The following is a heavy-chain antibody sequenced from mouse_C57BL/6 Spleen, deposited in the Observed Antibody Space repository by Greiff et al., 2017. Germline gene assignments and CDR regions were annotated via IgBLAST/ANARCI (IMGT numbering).Heavy chain of an antibody. D-gene: IGHD1-1*01. CDR2: ISSGSSTI. CDR1: GFTFSDYG. V-gene: IGHV5-17*01. CDR3: ARGGITTVEGLLDY. Sequence: EVMLVESGGGLVKPGGSLKLSCAASGFTFSDYGMHWVRQAPEKGLEWVAYISSGSSTIYYADTVKGRFTISRDNAKNTLFLQMTSLRSADTAMYYCARGGITTVEGLLDYWGQGTTLTVSS. J-gene: IGHJ2*01.